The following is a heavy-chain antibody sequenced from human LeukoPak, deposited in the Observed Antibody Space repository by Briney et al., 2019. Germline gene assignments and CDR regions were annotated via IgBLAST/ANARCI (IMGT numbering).Heavy chain of an antibody. CDR1: GFTVSSNY. J-gene: IGHJ4*02. V-gene: IGHV3-53*01. D-gene: IGHD3-22*01. Sequence: GGSLRLSCAASGFTVSSNYMSWVRQAPGKGLEWVSVIYSGGSTYYADSVKGRFTISRDNSKNTLYLQMNSLRAEDTAVYYCATPKGNSGYRHFDYWGQGTLVTVSS. CDR3: ATPKGNSGYRHFDY. CDR2: IYSGGST.